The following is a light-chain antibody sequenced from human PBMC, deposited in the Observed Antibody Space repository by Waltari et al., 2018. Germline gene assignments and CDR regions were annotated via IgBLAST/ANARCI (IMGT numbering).Light chain of an antibody. Sequence: QSVLTQPPSVSGAPGQRVPISCTGSSSNIGPAYDVPWYQQLPGTAPKLLIYGNNNRPSGVPDRFSGSKSGTSASLSITGLQAEDEADYFCQSYDSSLSDSYVFGTGTKVTVL. J-gene: IGLJ1*01. CDR3: QSYDSSLSDSYV. V-gene: IGLV1-40*01. CDR2: GNN. CDR1: SSNIGPAYD.